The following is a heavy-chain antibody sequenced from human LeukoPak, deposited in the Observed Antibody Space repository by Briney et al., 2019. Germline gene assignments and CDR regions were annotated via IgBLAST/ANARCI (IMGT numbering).Heavy chain of an antibody. V-gene: IGHV1-8*01. CDR2: MNPNSGNT. CDR1: GYTFTSYD. CDR3: ARSGYCSGGSCLRWFDP. Sequence: GASVKVSCKASGYTFTSYDINWVRQATGQGLEWMGWMNPNSGNTGYAQKFQGRVTMTRNTSISTAYMELSSLGSEDTAVYYCARSGYCSGGSCLRWFDPWGQGTLVTVSS. J-gene: IGHJ5*02. D-gene: IGHD2-15*01.